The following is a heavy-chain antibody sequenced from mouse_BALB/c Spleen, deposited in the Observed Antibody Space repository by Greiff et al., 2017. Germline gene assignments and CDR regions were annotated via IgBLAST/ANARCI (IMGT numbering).Heavy chain of an antibody. CDR2: ISSGSSTI. CDR1: GFTFSSFG. D-gene: IGHD2-10*02. J-gene: IGHJ4*01. Sequence: EVMLVESGGGLVQPGGSRKLSCAASGFTFSSFGMHWVRQAPEKGLEWVAYISSGSSTIYYADTVKGRFTISRDNPKNTLFLQMTSLRSEDTAMYYCARWMYGNYYAMGYWGQGTSVTVSS. CDR3: ARWMYGNYYAMGY. V-gene: IGHV5-17*02.